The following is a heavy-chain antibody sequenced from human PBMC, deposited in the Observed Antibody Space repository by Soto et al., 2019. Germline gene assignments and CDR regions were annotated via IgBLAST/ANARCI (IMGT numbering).Heavy chain of an antibody. V-gene: IGHV3-53*01. Sequence: GGSLRLSCAASGFTVSSNYMSWVRQAPGKGLVWVSVIYSGGSTYYADSVKGRFTISRDNSKNTLYLQMNSLRAEDTAVYYCARDRVGVTTTYYYYYSGMDVWGQGTTVTVSS. CDR2: IYSGGST. CDR1: GFTVSSNY. J-gene: IGHJ6*02. CDR3: ARDRVGVTTTYYYYYSGMDV. D-gene: IGHD2-21*02.